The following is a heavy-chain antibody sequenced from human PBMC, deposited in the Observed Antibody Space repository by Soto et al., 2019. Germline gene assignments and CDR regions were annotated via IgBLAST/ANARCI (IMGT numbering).Heavy chain of an antibody. V-gene: IGHV3-53*01. J-gene: IGHJ3*02. CDR1: GFTVSNNY. CDR2: IYSGGNT. D-gene: IGHD2-2*01. CDR3: ARDSTTPGAFDI. Sequence: GGSLRLSCAASGFTVSNNYMSWVRQAPGKGLEWVSAIYSGGNTYYADSVKGRFTISRDNSKNTLYLQMNTLRAEDTAVYYCARDSTTPGAFDIWGQGTNVTVSS.